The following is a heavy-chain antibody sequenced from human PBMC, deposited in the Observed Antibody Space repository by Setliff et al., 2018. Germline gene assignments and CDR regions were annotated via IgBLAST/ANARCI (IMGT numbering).Heavy chain of an antibody. CDR3: ARVSVPWSFDL. CDR2: IYSGGSTT. V-gene: IGHV3-53*01. Sequence: GGSLRLSCAASGFTVSNNYMGWVRQAPGKGLEWVSVIYSGGSTTYYADSVRGRFTISRDNSKNTLYLQMNSLRVEDTALYYCARVSVPWSFDLWGRGTLVTVSS. J-gene: IGHJ2*01. CDR1: GFTVSNNY.